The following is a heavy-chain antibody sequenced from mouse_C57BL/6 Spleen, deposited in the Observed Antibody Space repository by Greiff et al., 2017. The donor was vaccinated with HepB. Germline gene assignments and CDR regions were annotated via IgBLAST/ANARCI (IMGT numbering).Heavy chain of an antibody. V-gene: IGHV1-82*01. CDR1: GYAFSSSW. CDR2: IYPGDGDT. J-gene: IGHJ2*01. D-gene: IGHD2-2*01. Sequence: VQLQQSGPELVKPGASVKISCKASGYAFSSSWMNWVKQRPGKGLEWIGRIYPGDGDTNYNGKFKGKATLTADTSSSTAYMQLSSLTSEDSAVYFCARGGLGDWGQGTTLTVSS. CDR3: ARGGLGD.